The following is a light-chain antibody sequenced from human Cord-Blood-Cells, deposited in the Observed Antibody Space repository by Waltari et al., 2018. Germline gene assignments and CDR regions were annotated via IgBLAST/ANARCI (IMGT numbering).Light chain of an antibody. Sequence: NFMLTQPHSVSESPGKTVTISCTRSSGSIASNYVQWYQQRPGSSPTSVIYEDNQRPSVVRARFSGSIDSSSNSASLTISGLKTEDEADYYCQSYDSSIRVFGGGTKLTVL. V-gene: IGLV6-57*01. CDR3: QSYDSSIRV. J-gene: IGLJ2*01. CDR2: EDN. CDR1: SGSIASNY.